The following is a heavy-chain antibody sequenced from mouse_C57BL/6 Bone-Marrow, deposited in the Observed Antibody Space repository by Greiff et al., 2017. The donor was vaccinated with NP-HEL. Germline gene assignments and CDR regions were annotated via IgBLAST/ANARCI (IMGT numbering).Heavy chain of an antibody. CDR2: IDPSDSAT. J-gene: IGHJ1*03. D-gene: IGHD1-1*01. Sequence: VQLQQPGAELVRPGSSVKLSCKASGYTFTSYWMHWVKQRPIQGLEWIGNIDPSDSATHYNQKFKDKATLTVDKSSSTAYMQLSSLTSEDSAVYYCARSEYYYGSYWYFDVWGTGTTVTVSS. V-gene: IGHV1-52*01. CDR3: ARSEYYYGSYWYFDV. CDR1: GYTFTSYW.